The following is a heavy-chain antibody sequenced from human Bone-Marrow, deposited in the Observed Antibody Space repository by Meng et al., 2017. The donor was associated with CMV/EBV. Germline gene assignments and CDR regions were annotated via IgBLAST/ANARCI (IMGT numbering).Heavy chain of an antibody. J-gene: IGHJ3*02. Sequence: GESLKISCAASGFTFSSYAMHWVRQAPGKGLEWVAVISYDGSNKYYADSVKGRFTISRDNSKNTLYLQMNSLRAEDTAVYYCARGTETLWRTRGAFDIWRQGTMVTV. V-gene: IGHV3-30*04. CDR2: ISYDGSNK. CDR3: ARGTETLWRTRGAFDI. CDR1: GFTFSSYA. D-gene: IGHD3-10*01.